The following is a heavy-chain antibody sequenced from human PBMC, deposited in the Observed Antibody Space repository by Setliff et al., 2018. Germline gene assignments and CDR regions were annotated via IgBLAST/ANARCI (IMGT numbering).Heavy chain of an antibody. V-gene: IGHV4-59*01. CDR1: SGSINSYY. Sequence: SETLSLTCTVSSGSINSYYWSWVRQSPGKGLEWIGFVHFGGDTNYNPSLKSRVTMSADTSNNQFSLNLRSVTAADTAVYYCARGAGWWDLWGQGTLVTVSS. CDR3: ARGAGWWDL. J-gene: IGHJ5*02. CDR2: VHFGGDT.